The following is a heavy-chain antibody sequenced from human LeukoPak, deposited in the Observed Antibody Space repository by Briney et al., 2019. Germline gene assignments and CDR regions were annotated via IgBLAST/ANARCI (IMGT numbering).Heavy chain of an antibody. CDR2: INGDNGKT. D-gene: IGHD6-19*01. J-gene: IGHJ4*02. V-gene: IGHV1-3*03. CDR1: GYTFSGYA. CDR3: VRGGPNSGGWTLDH. Sequence: GASVKVSCKTSGYTFSGYAIHWVRQAPGQRLEWMGCINGDNGKTQYSQKFQGRVTFTRHTSASTAYIELSSLTSEDMAVFYCVRGGPNSGGWTLDHWGQGTLVSVSS.